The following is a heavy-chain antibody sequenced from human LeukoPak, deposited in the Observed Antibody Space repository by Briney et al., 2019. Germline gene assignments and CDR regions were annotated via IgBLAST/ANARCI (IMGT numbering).Heavy chain of an antibody. CDR3: ARRAVTRGAFDI. CDR1: GGSISSYY. J-gene: IGHJ3*02. CDR2: IYYSGTT. Sequence: SETLSLTCTVSGGSISSYYWSWIRQPPGKGLEWIGYIYYSGTTNYNPSLKSRVTISVDTSKNQFSLKLSSVTAADTAVYYCARRAVTRGAFDIWGQGTMVTVSS. D-gene: IGHD4-17*01. V-gene: IGHV4-59*08.